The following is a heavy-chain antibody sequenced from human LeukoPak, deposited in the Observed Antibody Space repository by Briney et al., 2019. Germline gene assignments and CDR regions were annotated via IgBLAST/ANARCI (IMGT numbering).Heavy chain of an antibody. CDR2: IRYDGSNK. CDR3: AKDRIVVVPAASDAFDI. D-gene: IGHD2-2*01. CDR1: GFTFSSYG. J-gene: IGHJ3*02. Sequence: GGPLRLSCAASGFTFSSYGMHWVRQAPGKGLEWVAFIRYDGSNKYYADSVKGRFTISRDNSKNTLYLQMNSLRAEDTAVYYCAKDRIVVVPAASDAFDIWGQGTMVTVSS. V-gene: IGHV3-30*02.